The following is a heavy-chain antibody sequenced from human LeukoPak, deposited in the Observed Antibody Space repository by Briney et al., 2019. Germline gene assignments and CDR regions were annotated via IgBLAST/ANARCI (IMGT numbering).Heavy chain of an antibody. CDR1: GFTFSSYW. D-gene: IGHD5-18*01. V-gene: IGHV3-7*01. CDR2: IKKDGSEK. CDR3: AREVGGTAIFDY. Sequence: GGSLRLSCAASGFTFSSYWMGWVRQAPGKGLEWVANIKKDGSEKYYVDSVKGRFTISRDNPKNSLYLQMNSLRAEDTAVYYCAREVGGTAIFDYWGQGTLVTVSS. J-gene: IGHJ4*02.